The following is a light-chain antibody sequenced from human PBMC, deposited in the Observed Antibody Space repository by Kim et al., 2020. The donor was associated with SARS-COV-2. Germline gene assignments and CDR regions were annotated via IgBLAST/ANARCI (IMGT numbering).Light chain of an antibody. CDR3: NSRDSSGDHQGV. CDR2: GEN. V-gene: IGLV3-19*01. J-gene: IGLJ3*02. Sequence: LGQTVRSTCRGDSLRTFYASWYQQKPRQAPVLVLYGENDRPSGIPDRFSGSISGDTASLTITGILAEDEADYYCNSRDSSGDHQGVFGGGTKLTVL. CDR1: SLRTFY.